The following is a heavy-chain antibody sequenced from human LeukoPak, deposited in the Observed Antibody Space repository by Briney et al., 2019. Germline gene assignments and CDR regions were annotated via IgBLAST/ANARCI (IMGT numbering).Heavy chain of an antibody. V-gene: IGHV3-21*03. CDR2: ISSSSSYI. CDR3: AKDGFDYDILTGYYNVNWFDP. D-gene: IGHD3-9*01. CDR1: GFTFSSYS. J-gene: IGHJ5*02. Sequence: PGGSLRLSCAASGFTFSSYSMNWVRQAPGKGLEWVSSISSSSSYIYYADSVKGRFTISRDNSKNTLYLQMNSLRAEDTAVYYCAKDGFDYDILTGYYNVNWFDPWGQGTLVTVSS.